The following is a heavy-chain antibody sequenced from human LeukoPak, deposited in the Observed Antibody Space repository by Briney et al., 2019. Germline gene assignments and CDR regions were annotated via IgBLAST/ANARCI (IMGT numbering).Heavy chain of an antibody. J-gene: IGHJ4*02. V-gene: IGHV3-23*01. CDR3: AKDSEYYDFWSGYYTGRYFDY. CDR1: GFTFSSYA. D-gene: IGHD3-3*01. CDR2: ISGSGGST. Sequence: GGSLRLSCAASGFTFSSYAMSWVRQAPGKGLEWVSAISGSGGSTYYADSVKGRFTISRDNSKNTLYLQMNSLRAEDTAVYYCAKDSEYYDFWSGYYTGRYFDYWGQGTLVTVSS.